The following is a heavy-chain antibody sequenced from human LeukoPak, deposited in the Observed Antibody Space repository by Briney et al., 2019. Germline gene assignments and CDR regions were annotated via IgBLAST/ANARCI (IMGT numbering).Heavy chain of an antibody. CDR1: GFTFSTYS. Sequence: PGGSLRLSCAASGFTFSTYSMNWVRQAPGKGLEWVSSISSGGSYIYYADSVKGRFTISRDNAKNSLYLQMNSLRAEDTAVYYCARVRGPQLSYFDYWGQGTLVTVSS. CDR3: ARVRGPQLSYFDY. CDR2: ISSGGSYI. V-gene: IGHV3-21*01. D-gene: IGHD3-10*01. J-gene: IGHJ4*02.